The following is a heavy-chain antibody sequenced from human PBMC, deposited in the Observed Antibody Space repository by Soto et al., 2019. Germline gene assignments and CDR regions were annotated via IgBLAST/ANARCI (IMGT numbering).Heavy chain of an antibody. J-gene: IGHJ2*01. CDR3: ARGFWYFDL. V-gene: IGHV3-48*02. CDR2: ITSSSSTI. Sequence: GGSLSLSSAASGFPFFSYSMNCVRQAPGRGLEWLSYITSSSSTIYYADSVKGRFTISRDNAKNSLYLQMNSLRDEDTAVYYCARGFWYFDLWGRGTLVTVSS. CDR1: GFPFFSYS.